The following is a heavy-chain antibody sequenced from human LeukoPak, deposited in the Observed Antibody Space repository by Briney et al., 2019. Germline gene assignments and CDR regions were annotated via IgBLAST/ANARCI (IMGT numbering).Heavy chain of an antibody. CDR1: GYTFSGSY. CDR3: ARSPLDLLRAFDV. D-gene: IGHD1-26*01. V-gene: IGHV1-2*02. Sequence: GASVKVSCKASGYTFSGSYMLWVRQAPGQGLEWMGWINANSGGTNYAQKFQGRVTMTRDTSISTAYMELSSLRSDDTALYYCARSPLDLLRAFDVWGQGTMVIVSS. CDR2: INANSGGT. J-gene: IGHJ3*01.